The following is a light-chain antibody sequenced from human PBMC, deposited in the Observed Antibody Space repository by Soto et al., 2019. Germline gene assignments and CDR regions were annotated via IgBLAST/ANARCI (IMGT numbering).Light chain of an antibody. CDR2: GGS. V-gene: IGKV3-20*01. Sequence: EIVLTQSPGTLSLSPGERATLSCWASEFVTSTYLAWYQQKSGQAPRLLIYGGSNRATGIPDRFRGSGSGTDFALTISRLEPEDFAVYYCQQYFTSRTFGQGTKVDIK. CDR3: QQYFTSRT. J-gene: IGKJ1*01. CDR1: EFVTSTY.